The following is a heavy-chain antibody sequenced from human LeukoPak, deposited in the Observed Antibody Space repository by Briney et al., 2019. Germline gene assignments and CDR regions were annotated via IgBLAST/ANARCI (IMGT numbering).Heavy chain of an antibody. CDR3: ARAPRGSGDFDY. V-gene: IGHV6-1*01. Sequence: SQTLSLTCAISGDRVSSNSAAWNWIRQSPSRGLEWLGRTYYRSKWYNDYGVSVQSRITVNPDTSKNQFSLQLNSMTPEDTAVYYCARAPRGSGDFDYWGRGTLVTVSS. D-gene: IGHD3-16*01. CDR2: TYYRSKWYN. J-gene: IGHJ4*02. CDR1: GDRVSSNSAA.